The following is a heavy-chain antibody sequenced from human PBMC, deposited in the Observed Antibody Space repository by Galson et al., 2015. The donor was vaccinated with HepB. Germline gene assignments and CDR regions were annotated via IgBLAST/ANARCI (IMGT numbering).Heavy chain of an antibody. CDR2: IYYSGST. D-gene: IGHD3-10*01. Sequence: ETLSLTCTVSGGSISSYYWSWIRQPPGKGLGWIGYIYYSGSTNYNPSLKSRVTISVDTSKNQFSLKLSSVTAADTAVYYCARARPRFHYAFDIWGQGTMVTVSS. CDR3: ARARPRFHYAFDI. V-gene: IGHV4-59*01. J-gene: IGHJ3*02. CDR1: GGSISSYY.